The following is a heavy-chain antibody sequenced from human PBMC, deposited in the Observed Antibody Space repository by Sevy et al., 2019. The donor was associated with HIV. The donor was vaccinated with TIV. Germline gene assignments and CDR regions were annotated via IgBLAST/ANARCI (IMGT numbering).Heavy chain of an antibody. J-gene: IGHJ6*04. CDR1: SASVTDYQ. CDR3: VRGGSPSRGVDV. D-gene: IGHD6-19*01. CDR2: TYYSGST. V-gene: IGHV4-59*02. Sequence: SETLSLTCTVSSASVTDYQYSWIRQPPGKGLEWLVYTYYSGSTKDNPSLKSRITISIDTSKNQSSLKLSSVTAADTAVYYCVRGGSPSRGVDVWGTGTTVTVSS.